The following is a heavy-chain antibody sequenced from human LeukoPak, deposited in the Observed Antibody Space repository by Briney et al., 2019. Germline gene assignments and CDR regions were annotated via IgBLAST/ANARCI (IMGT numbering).Heavy chain of an antibody. CDR1: GGSFSGYY. D-gene: IGHD3-10*01. CDR2: INHRGST. CDR3: ARGGLRYYGSGSYKGRWFDP. Sequence: SETLSLTCAVYGGSFSGYYWSWIRQPPGKGLEWIGEINHRGSTNYNPSLKSRVTISVDTSKNQFSLKLSSVTAADTAVYYCARGGLRYYGSGSYKGRWFDPWGQGTLVTVSS. V-gene: IGHV4-34*01. J-gene: IGHJ5*02.